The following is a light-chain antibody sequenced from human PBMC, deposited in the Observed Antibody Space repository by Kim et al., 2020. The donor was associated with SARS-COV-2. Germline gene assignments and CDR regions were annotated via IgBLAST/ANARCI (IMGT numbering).Light chain of an antibody. CDR3: TAWDESLSGQVA. CDR2: RNS. Sequence: QSVLTQPPSASGTPGQRVTISCSGSNSNIGRSYVYWYQQPPGTAPKPLIYRNSQRPSGVPDRFSASTSGPSASLAISGLRSEDEVEYYCTAWDESLSGQVAFGGGTQLTVL. V-gene: IGLV1-47*01. J-gene: IGLJ3*02. CDR1: NSNIGRSY.